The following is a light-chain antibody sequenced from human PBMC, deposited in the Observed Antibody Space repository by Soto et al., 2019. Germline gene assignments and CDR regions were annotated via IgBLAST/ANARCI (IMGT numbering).Light chain of an antibody. V-gene: IGKV3-20*01. CDR2: DAS. Sequence: EIVLTQSPGSLSLSPGESATLSCRASQSVSNTHVAWYQQRPGQAPRLLIYDASRRDIGVPDRFSGSGSGTDFTLTSSGLEPADFAVYFCHQYGTSPQTFGQGTKVDIK. CDR3: HQYGTSPQT. J-gene: IGKJ1*01. CDR1: QSVSNTH.